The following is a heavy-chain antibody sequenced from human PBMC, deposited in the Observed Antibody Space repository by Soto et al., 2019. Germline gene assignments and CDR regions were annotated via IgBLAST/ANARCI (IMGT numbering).Heavy chain of an antibody. CDR2: IRSKINSYAT. CDR3: TRPITGTGGALVNVMDV. V-gene: IGHV3-73*02. Sequence: EVQLVESGGGLVQPGGSLKLSCAASGFTFSDSAIHWVRQASGKGLEWVGRIRSKINSYATVYGASVKGRVTISRDDSENTAYLQMNSLKIEDTAVYYCTRPITGTGGALVNVMDVWGQGTTVTVSS. J-gene: IGHJ6*02. D-gene: IGHD1-20*01. CDR1: GFTFSDSA.